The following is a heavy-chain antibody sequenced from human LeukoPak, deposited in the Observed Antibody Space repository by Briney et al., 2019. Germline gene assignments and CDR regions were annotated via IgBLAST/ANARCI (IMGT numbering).Heavy chain of an antibody. V-gene: IGHV3-48*03. J-gene: IGHJ4*02. CDR2: ISRSGSTI. D-gene: IGHD2-8*02. CDR3: ARLFGGVTTFDY. Sequence: PGGSLRLSCAASGFTFSSYEMNWVRQAPGKGLEWVSYISRSGSTIYYADSVKGRFTISRDNARNSLYMQMNSLRVEDTAVYYCARLFGGVTTFDYWGQGALVTVSS. CDR1: GFTFSSYE.